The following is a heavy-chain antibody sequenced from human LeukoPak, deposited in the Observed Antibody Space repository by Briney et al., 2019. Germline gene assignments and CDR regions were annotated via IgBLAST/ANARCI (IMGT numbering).Heavy chain of an antibody. J-gene: IGHJ6*03. V-gene: IGHV3-74*01. CDR3: AKRRGLELLYYYYMDV. Sequence: GGSLRLSCAVSGFTFSSYWMHWVRQAPGKGLVWVSRINSDGSSTSYADSVKGRFTISRDNSKNTLYLQMNSLRAEDTAVYYCAKRRGLELLYYYYMDVWGKGTTVTVSS. CDR1: GFTFSSYW. CDR2: INSDGSST. D-gene: IGHD1-7*01.